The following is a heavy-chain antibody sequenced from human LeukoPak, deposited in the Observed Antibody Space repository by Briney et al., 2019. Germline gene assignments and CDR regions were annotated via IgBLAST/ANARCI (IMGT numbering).Heavy chain of an antibody. CDR2: IYYSGST. CDR1: GGSISSSTSY. V-gene: IGHV4-39*01. D-gene: IGHD1-26*01. Sequence: PSETLSLTCTVSGGSISSSTSYGGWIRQAPGKGLEWIGSIYYSGSTSYNPSLKSRVTISVDTSKKQLSLKLDSVTAADTAVYYCARNASDSGTSYFDYWGQGTLVTVSS. CDR3: ARNASDSGTSYFDY. J-gene: IGHJ4*02.